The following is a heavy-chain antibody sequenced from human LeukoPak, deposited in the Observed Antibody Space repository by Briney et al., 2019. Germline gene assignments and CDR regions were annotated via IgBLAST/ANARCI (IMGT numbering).Heavy chain of an antibody. CDR2: IYHSGST. J-gene: IGHJ4*02. D-gene: IGHD6-13*01. Sequence: PSETLSLTCAVSGGSISSSNWWSWVRQPPGKGLEWIGEIYHSGSTNYNPSLKSRVTISVDKSKNQFSLKLSSVTAADTAVYYCARDPRGSSSWYWEYYFDYWGQGTLVTVSS. CDR3: ARDPRGSSSWYWEYYFDY. CDR1: GGSISSSNW. V-gene: IGHV4-4*02.